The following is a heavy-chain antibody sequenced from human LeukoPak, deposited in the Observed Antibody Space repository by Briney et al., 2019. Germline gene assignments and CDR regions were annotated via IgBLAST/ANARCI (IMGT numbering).Heavy chain of an antibody. CDR2: VSAYNGNT. J-gene: IGHJ4*02. D-gene: IGHD6-19*01. V-gene: IGHV1-18*01. CDR3: ARMHSSGWYDYFDY. CDR1: GFTFSNYG. Sequence: ASVRVSCKASGFTFSNYGISWVRQAPGQGLEWMGWVSAYNGNTNYAQKVQDRVTMTTDTSTSTAYMELRSLRSDDTAVYYCARMHSSGWYDYFDYWGQGTLVTVSS.